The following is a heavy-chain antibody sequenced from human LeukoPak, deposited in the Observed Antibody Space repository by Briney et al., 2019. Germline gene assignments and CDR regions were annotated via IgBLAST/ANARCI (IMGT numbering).Heavy chain of an antibody. CDR2: INPNSGGT. Sequence: GASVKVSCKASGYTFTGYYMHWVRQAPGQGLEWMGRINPNSGGTNYAQKFRGRVTMTRDTSISTAYMELSRLRSDDTAVYYCATPLGVVAATPGAFDIWGQGTMVTVSS. CDR3: ATPLGVVAATPGAFDI. J-gene: IGHJ3*02. D-gene: IGHD2-15*01. V-gene: IGHV1-2*06. CDR1: GYTFTGYY.